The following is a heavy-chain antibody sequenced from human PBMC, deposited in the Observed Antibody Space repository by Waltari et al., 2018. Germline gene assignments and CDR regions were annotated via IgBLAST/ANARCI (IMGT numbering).Heavy chain of an antibody. CDR2: IYHDGTS. J-gene: IGHJ5*02. Sequence: QVQLQESGPGLVEPSGTLSLTCTVSGGAISGRGYYWGWLRQAPGKGLEWIASIYHDGTSYYTPSLKSRVTISVDTSENKFSLKLNSVTAADTAIYYCARPGSSSPYYWFNPWGQGILVTVSS. CDR1: GGAISGRGYY. CDR3: ARPGSSSPYYWFNP. D-gene: IGHD2-2*01. V-gene: IGHV4-39*01.